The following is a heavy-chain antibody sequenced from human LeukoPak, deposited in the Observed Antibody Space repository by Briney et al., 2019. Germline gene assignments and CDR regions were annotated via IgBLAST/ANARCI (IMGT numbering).Heavy chain of an antibody. Sequence: SETLSLTYTVSGGSINSHYWSWIPQPPGKALEGSGFMYNRGTTNYTPSLNSRVTISVETSKHQFSLQLCSVAAADAAVYYCARGYYYYYMDVWGKGTTVTVSS. CDR1: GGSINSHY. CDR2: MYNRGTT. V-gene: IGHV4-59*11. CDR3: ARGYYYYYMDV. J-gene: IGHJ6*03.